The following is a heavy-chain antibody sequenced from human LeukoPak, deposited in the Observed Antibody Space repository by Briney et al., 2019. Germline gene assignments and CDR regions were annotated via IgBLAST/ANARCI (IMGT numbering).Heavy chain of an antibody. CDR1: GYTFTSYY. CDR3: ATAAPGLPLDY. V-gene: IGHV1-46*01. J-gene: IGHJ4*02. CDR2: INPSGGST. Sequence: GASVKVSCKASGYTFTSYYMHWVRQAPGQGLEWMGIINPSGGSTSYAQKFQGRVTMTEDTSTDTAYMELSSLRSEDTAVYYCATAAPGLPLDYWGQGTLVTVSS. D-gene: IGHD5-18*01.